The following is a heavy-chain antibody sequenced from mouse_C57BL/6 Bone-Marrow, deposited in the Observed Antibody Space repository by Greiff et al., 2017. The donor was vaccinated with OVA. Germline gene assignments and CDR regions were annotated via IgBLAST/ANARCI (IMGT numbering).Heavy chain of an antibody. CDR2: INSDGGST. D-gene: IGHD2-5*01. V-gene: IGHV5-2*01. Sequence: DVHLVESGGGLVQPGESLKLSCESNEYEFPSHDMSWVRKTPEKRLELVAAINSDGGSTYYPDTMERRFIISRDNTKKTLYLQMSSLRSEDTALYYCASYYSNYEWFAYWGQGTLVTVSA. CDR1: EYEFPSHD. CDR3: ASYYSNYEWFAY. J-gene: IGHJ3*01.